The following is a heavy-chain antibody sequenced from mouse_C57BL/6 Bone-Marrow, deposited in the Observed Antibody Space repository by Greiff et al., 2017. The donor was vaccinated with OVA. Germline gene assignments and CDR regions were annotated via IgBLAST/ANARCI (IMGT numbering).Heavy chain of an antibody. Sequence: QVQLKESGAELARPGASVKLSCKASGYTFTSYGISWVKQRTGQGLEWIGEIYPRSGNTYYNEKFKGKATLTADKSSSTAYMGLRSLTSEDSAVYFCAEEVGRGFAYWGQGTLVTVSA. V-gene: IGHV1-81*01. CDR3: AEEVGRGFAY. CDR1: GYTFTSYG. CDR2: IYPRSGNT. J-gene: IGHJ3*01. D-gene: IGHD4-1*01.